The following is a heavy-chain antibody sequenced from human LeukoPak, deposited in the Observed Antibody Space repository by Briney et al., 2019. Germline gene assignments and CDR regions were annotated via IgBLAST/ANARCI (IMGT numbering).Heavy chain of an antibody. Sequence: SETLSLTCTVSGYSISSGYYWGWIRQPPGKGLEWIGSIHHSGSTYYNPSLKSRVTLSVDTSKNQFSLKLSSVTAADTAVYYCARLISNCSSTSCYAGRRNWYFDLWGRGTLVTVSS. J-gene: IGHJ2*01. CDR1: GYSISSGYY. D-gene: IGHD2-2*01. CDR2: IHHSGST. V-gene: IGHV4-38-2*02. CDR3: ARLISNCSSTSCYAGRRNWYFDL.